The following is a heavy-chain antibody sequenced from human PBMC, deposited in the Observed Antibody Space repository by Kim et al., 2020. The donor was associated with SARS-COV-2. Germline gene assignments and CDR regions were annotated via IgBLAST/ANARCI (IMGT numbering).Heavy chain of an antibody. CDR2: INAGNGNT. D-gene: IGHD3-9*01. J-gene: IGHJ5*02. CDR3: VRDHVLRYFDWLSSLDP. V-gene: IGHV1-3*01. CDR1: GYTFTSYA. Sequence: ASVKVSCKASGYTFTSYAMHWVRQAPGQRLEWMGWINAGNGNTKYSQKFQGRVTITRDTSASTAYMELSSLRSEDTAVYYCVRDHVLRYFDWLSSLDPWGQGTLVTVSS.